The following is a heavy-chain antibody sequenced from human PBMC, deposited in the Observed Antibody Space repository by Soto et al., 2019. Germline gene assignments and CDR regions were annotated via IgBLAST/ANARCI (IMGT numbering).Heavy chain of an antibody. D-gene: IGHD3-9*01. CDR3: ARWSLTAQKPFDP. CDR2: IYYSGST. J-gene: IGHJ5*02. V-gene: IGHV4-39*07. Sequence: PSETLSLTCTVSGGSISSCSYYWGWIRQPPGKGLEWIGSIYYSGSTYYNPSLKSRVTISVDTSKNQFSLKLSSVTAADTAVYYCARWSLTAQKPFDPWGQGTLVTVSS. CDR1: GGSISSCSYY.